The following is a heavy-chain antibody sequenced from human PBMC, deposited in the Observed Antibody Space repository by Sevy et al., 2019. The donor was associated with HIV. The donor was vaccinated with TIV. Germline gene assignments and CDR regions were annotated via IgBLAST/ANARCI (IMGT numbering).Heavy chain of an antibody. CDR3: ARGSAYYYGSGSSMPDY. Sequence: GGSLRLSCAASGFTFSSYDMHWVRQATGKGLEWVSPIGTAGDTYYPGSVKGRFTISRENAKNSLYLQMNSLRAGDTAVYYCARGSAYYYGSGSSMPDYWGQGTLVTVSS. J-gene: IGHJ4*02. V-gene: IGHV3-13*01. D-gene: IGHD3-10*01. CDR2: IGTAGDT. CDR1: GFTFSSYD.